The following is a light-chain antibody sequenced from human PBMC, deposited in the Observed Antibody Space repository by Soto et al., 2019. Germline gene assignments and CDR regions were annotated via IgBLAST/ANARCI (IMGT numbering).Light chain of an antibody. Sequence: QPVLTQSPSASASLGASVKLTCTLSSGHSNYAIAWHQQQPEQGPRYLMKLDSDGSHTKGDGIPDRFSGSSSGAERYLTISSLQSEDEADYYCQTWTTGIRVFGGGTQLTVL. CDR3: QTWTTGIRV. V-gene: IGLV4-69*01. CDR1: SGHSNYA. CDR2: LDSDGSH. J-gene: IGLJ2*01.